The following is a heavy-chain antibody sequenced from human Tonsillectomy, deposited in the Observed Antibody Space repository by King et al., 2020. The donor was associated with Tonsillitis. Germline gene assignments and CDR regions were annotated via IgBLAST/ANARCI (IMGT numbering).Heavy chain of an antibody. Sequence: VQLVESGGGVVRPGGSLRLSCAASGFTFGDYGMSWVRQAPGKGLEWVSGINWNGGSTGYADSVKGRFTISRDNAKNSLYLQMNSLRAEDTAFYYCARVLEEGYRGSYYVPHYFDYWGQGTLVTVSS. CDR3: ARVLEEGYRGSYYVPHYFDY. CDR1: GFTFGDYG. V-gene: IGHV3-20*04. J-gene: IGHJ4*02. CDR2: INWNGGST. D-gene: IGHD1-26*01.